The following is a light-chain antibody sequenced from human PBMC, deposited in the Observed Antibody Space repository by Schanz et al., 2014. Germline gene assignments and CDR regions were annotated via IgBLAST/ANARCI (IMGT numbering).Light chain of an antibody. J-gene: IGLJ2*01. CDR3: CSYAGSNTFVV. V-gene: IGLV2-23*02. CDR1: SSDVGSYNL. CDR2: DVS. Sequence: QSALTQPASVSGSPGQSITISCTGTSSDVGSYNLVSWYQQHPGKAPKLMIYDVSNRPSGVSNRFSGSKSGNTASLTISGLQAEDEADYYCCSYAGSNTFVVFGGGTKVTVL.